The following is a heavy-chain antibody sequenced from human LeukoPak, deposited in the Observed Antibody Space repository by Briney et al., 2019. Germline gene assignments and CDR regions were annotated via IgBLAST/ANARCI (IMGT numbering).Heavy chain of an antibody. Sequence: GGSLRLSCAASGFTFSSYGMHWVRQAPGKGLEWVAVISYDGSSKYYADSVKGRFTISRDNSKNTLYLQMNSLRAEDTAVYYCAKDRAAGLDYWGQGTLVTVSS. CDR2: ISYDGSSK. CDR1: GFTFSSYG. CDR3: AKDRAAGLDY. V-gene: IGHV3-30*18. J-gene: IGHJ4*02. D-gene: IGHD6-13*01.